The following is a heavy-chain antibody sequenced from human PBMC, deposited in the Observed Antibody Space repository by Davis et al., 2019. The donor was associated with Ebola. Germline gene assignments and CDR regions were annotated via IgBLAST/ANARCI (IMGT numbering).Heavy chain of an antibody. CDR3: ARDGYDFWSARYYYMDV. CDR1: GFTFSSYS. CDR2: ISSSSSTI. J-gene: IGHJ6*03. Sequence: GGSLRLSCAASGFTFSSYSMNWVRQAPGKGLEWVSYISSSSSTIYYADSVKGRFTISRDNAKNSLYLQMNSLRDEDTAVYYCARDGYDFWSARYYYMDVWGKGTTDTVSS. V-gene: IGHV3-48*02. D-gene: IGHD3-3*01.